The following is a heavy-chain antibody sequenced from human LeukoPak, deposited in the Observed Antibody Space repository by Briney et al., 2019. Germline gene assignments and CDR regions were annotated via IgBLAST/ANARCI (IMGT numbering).Heavy chain of an antibody. D-gene: IGHD5-12*01. CDR3: AKSVPRYSGYGPEYFDY. CDR1: GGSISSSSYY. Sequence: SETLSLTCTVSGGSISSSSYYWGWIRQPPGKGLEWIGSIYYSGSTYYNPSLKSRVTISVDTSKNQFSLKLSSVTAADTAVYYCAKSVPRYSGYGPEYFDYWGQGTLVTVSS. V-gene: IGHV4-39*01. J-gene: IGHJ4*02. CDR2: IYYSGST.